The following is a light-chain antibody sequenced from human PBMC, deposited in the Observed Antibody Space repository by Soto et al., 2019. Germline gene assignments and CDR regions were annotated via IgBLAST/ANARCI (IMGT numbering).Light chain of an antibody. CDR3: QQYYSTPRT. CDR1: QSALYSSNNKNY. CDR2: WAS. V-gene: IGKV4-1*01. Sequence: DIVMTQSPDSLAVSLGERATINCKSSQSALYSSNNKNYLAWYQQKPGQPPKLLIYWASTRESGVPDRFSGSGSGTDFTLTISRLQAEDVAVYYCQQYYSTPRTFGQGTKVEIK. J-gene: IGKJ1*01.